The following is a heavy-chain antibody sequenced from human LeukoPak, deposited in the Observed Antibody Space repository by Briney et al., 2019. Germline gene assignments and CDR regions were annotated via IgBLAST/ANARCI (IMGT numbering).Heavy chain of an antibody. J-gene: IGHJ4*02. V-gene: IGHV1-8*01. D-gene: IGHD3-22*01. Sequence: ASVTVSCKASGYTLTSYDINWVRQATGQGLEWMGWMNPNSGNTGYAQKFQGRVTMTRNTSIGTAYMELSSLRSEDTAVYYCAGGGGYYDSSGYYYGGDYWGQGTLVTVTS. CDR1: GYTLTSYD. CDR2: MNPNSGNT. CDR3: AGGGGYYDSSGYYYGGDY.